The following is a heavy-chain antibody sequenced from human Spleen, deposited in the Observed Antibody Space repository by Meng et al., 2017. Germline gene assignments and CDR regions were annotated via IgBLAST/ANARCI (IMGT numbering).Heavy chain of an antibody. CDR2: INHSGST. CDR3: ARGPTTMAHDFDY. D-gene: IGHD4-11*01. V-gene: IGHV4-34*02. Sequence: QVRLQQGGAGLLKPSETLSPTCFVSGGSLSDYYWSWIRQPPGKGLEWIGEINHSGSTNYNPSLESRATISVDTSQNNLSLKLSSVTAADSAVYYCARGPTTMAHDFDYWGQGTLVTVSS. CDR1: GGSLSDYY. J-gene: IGHJ4*02.